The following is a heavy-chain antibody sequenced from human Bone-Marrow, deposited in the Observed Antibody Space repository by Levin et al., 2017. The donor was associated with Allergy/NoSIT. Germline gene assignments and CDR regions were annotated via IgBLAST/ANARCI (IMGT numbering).Heavy chain of an antibody. D-gene: IGHD2/OR15-2a*01. V-gene: IGHV3-48*01. CDR2: ISSGSDAI. CDR1: GFTFSTYT. J-gene: IGHJ6*02. Sequence: GGSLRLSCAASGFTFSTYTMNWVRQAPGKGLEWVSYISSGSDAIYYADSVKGRFTISRDNSKNSLYLQMHSLRADDTALYYCAREPIIRPNFYHGMDVWGQGTTVTVSS. CDR3: AREPIIRPNFYHGMDV.